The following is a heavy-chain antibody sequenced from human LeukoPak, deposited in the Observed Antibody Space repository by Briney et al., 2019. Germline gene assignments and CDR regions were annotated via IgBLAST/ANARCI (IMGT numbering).Heavy chain of an antibody. V-gene: IGHV3-7*01. CDR3: ARDDSSGYYDY. Sequence: PGGSLRLSCAASGFTFSSYWMSWVRQAPGKGLEWVANIKQDGSEKYYVDSVKGRFTTSRDNAKNSLYLQMNSLRAEDTAVYYCARDDSSGYYDYWGQGTLVTVSS. CDR1: GFTFSSYW. CDR2: IKQDGSEK. D-gene: IGHD3-22*01. J-gene: IGHJ4*02.